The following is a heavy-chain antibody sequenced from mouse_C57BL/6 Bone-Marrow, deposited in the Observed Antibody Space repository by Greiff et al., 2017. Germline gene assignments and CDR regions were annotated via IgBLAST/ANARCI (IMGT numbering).Heavy chain of an antibody. V-gene: IGHV5-6*01. J-gene: IGHJ3*01. CDR1: GFNFSSYG. CDR2: ISSGGSYT. Sequence: EVKLVESGGDLVKPGGSLKLSCAASGFNFSSYGMSWVRKTPDTRLEWVATISSGGSYTYYTDSVKGRFTVSRANAKHSLYLQMSRLKSDYTAIYYCARHRLRLFAYWGQGTLVTVSA. D-gene: IGHD2-4*01. CDR3: ARHRLRLFAY.